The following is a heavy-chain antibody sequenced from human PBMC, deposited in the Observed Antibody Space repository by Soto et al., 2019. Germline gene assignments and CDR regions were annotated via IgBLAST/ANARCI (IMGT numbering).Heavy chain of an antibody. CDR1: GFNFRSYA. V-gene: IGHV3-23*01. CDR2: LTDSGGST. CDR3: AKDHSSTWYPGHAMGV. Sequence: EVQLLESGGGLVQPGGSLRLSCEAFGFNFRSYAMSWVRQAPGKGLEGVSALTDSGGSTYYIDSVEDRFTISRDNSKNTLYLQMSSLRVEDTAVYYCAKDHSSTWYPGHAMGVWGQGTTVTVSS. J-gene: IGHJ6*02. D-gene: IGHD6-13*01.